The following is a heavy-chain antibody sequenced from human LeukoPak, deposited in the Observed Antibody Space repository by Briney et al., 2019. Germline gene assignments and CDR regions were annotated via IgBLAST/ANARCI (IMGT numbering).Heavy chain of an antibody. J-gene: IGHJ4*02. D-gene: IGHD3-10*01. Sequence: GGSLRLSCAASGFTFSSYAMHWVRQAPGKGLEWVAVISYDGSNKYYADSVKGRFTISRDNSKNTLYLQMNSLRAEDTAVYYCAKDPTYYYGSGFDYWGQGTLVTVSS. CDR3: AKDPTYYYGSGFDY. V-gene: IGHV3-30*04. CDR2: ISYDGSNK. CDR1: GFTFSSYA.